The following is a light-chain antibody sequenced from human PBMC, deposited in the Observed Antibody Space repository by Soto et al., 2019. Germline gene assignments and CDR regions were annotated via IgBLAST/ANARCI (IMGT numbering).Light chain of an antibody. CDR2: WPS. J-gene: IGKJ1*01. CDR1: QSVLYSSNNKNY. V-gene: IGKV4-1*01. CDR3: QDYYSPPQT. Sequence: DIVMTQSPDSLAVSLGERATINCKSSQSVLYSSNNKNYLAWYQQKPGQPPKLLIYWPSTRESGVPDRFSGDGSGTDFTLTTTTLQAEDVAVYDCQDYYSPPQTIGQRPKV.